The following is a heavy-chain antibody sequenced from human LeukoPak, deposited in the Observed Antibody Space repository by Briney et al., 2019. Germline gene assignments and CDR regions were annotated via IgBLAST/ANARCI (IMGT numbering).Heavy chain of an antibody. CDR3: AREGRRSSSSGFRWFDP. CDR1: GGSISSGDYC. CDR2: IYYSGST. Sequence: SQTLSLTCTVSGGSISSGDYCWSWIRQPPGKGLEWIGYIYYSGSTYYNPSLKSRVTISVDTSKNQFSLKLSSVTAADTAVYYCAREGRRSSSSGFRWFDPWGQGTLVTVSS. V-gene: IGHV4-30-4*08. D-gene: IGHD6-6*01. J-gene: IGHJ5*02.